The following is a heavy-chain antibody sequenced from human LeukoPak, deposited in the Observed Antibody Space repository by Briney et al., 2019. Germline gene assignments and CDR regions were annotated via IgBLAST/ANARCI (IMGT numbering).Heavy chain of an antibody. D-gene: IGHD6-13*01. CDR2: ISYDGSNR. J-gene: IGHJ4*02. Sequence: PGGSLRLSCAASGFIFSTYGMHWVRQAPGKGLEWVALISYDGSNRYYPDSVKGRFTISRDNSKNTLYLQMNSLRAEDTALYYCAKGRLDPNLVLDYWGQGTLVTVSS. CDR3: AKGRLDPNLVLDY. CDR1: GFIFSTYG. V-gene: IGHV3-30*18.